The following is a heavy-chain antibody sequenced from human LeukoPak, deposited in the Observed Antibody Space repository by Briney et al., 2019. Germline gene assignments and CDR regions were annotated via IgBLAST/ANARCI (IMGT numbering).Heavy chain of an antibody. Sequence: SETLSLTCTVSGGSISSYYWSWIRQPPGKGLEWIGYIYYSGSTNYNPSLKSRVTISVDTSKNQFSLKLSSVTAADTAVYYCARYNWNYEPHDAFDIWGQGTMVTVSS. D-gene: IGHD1-7*01. CDR1: GGSISSYY. J-gene: IGHJ3*02. CDR2: IYYSGST. CDR3: ARYNWNYEPHDAFDI. V-gene: IGHV4-59*12.